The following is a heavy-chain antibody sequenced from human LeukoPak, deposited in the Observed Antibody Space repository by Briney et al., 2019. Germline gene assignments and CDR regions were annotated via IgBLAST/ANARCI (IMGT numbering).Heavy chain of an antibody. Sequence: SETLSLTCAVYGGSFSGYYWSWTRQPPGKGLEWIGEINHSGSTNYNPSLRSRVTISVDTSKNQFSLKLSSVTAADTAVYYCARVMLKTSGWYVYYYYMDVWGKGTTVTVSS. D-gene: IGHD6-19*01. CDR2: INHSGST. V-gene: IGHV4-34*01. CDR1: GGSFSGYY. CDR3: ARVMLKTSGWYVYYYYMDV. J-gene: IGHJ6*03.